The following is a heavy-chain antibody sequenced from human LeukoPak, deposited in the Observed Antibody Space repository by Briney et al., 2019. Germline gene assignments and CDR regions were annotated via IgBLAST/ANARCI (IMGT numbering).Heavy chain of an antibody. J-gene: IGHJ5*01. V-gene: IGHV4-59*01. Sequence: SETLSLTCTVSGGSISSYYWSWIRQPPGKGLEWIGYIYYSGSTNYNLSLKSRVTISVDTSKNQFSLKLSSVTAADTAVYFCARSRQASGLFNSWGQGTLVVVSS. CDR1: GGSISSYY. D-gene: IGHD3-10*01. CDR3: ARSRQASGLFNS. CDR2: IYYSGST.